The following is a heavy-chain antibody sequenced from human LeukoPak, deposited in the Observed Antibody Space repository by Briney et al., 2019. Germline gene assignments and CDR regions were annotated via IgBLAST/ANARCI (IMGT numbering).Heavy chain of an antibody. CDR3: TTYSSGSCPF. V-gene: IGHV3-23*01. CDR2: ISGNTATI. CDR1: GFTFRNYG. Sequence: GGSLRLSCAASGFTFRNYGMSWVRQAPGKGLEWVSGISGNTATINYAAPVKGRFTISRDNSKNTLYLQMNSLRAEDTAVYYCTTYSSGSCPFWGQGTLVTVSS. D-gene: IGHD6-19*01. J-gene: IGHJ4*02.